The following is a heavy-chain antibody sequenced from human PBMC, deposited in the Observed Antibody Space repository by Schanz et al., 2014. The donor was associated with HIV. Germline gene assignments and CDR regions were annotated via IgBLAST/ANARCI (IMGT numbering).Heavy chain of an antibody. CDR3: ARDSGPGIY. CDR1: GFTFSRYW. D-gene: IGHD3-10*01. Sequence: EVQLVESGGGLVQPGGSLRLSCAASGFTFSRYWMSWVRQAPGKGLEWVANIKQDGSEKHYVASVKGRFTISRDNAKNSLYLQMSSPRADDTAVYYCARDSGPGIYWGQGTLVTVSS. J-gene: IGHJ4*02. V-gene: IGHV3-7*01. CDR2: IKQDGSEK.